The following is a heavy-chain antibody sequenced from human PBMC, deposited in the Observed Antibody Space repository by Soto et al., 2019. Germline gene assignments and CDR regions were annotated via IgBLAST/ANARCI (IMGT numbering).Heavy chain of an antibody. D-gene: IGHD2-15*01. J-gene: IGHJ5*02. Sequence: QLQLQESGSGLVKPSQTLSLTCAVSGGSISSGGYSWSWIRQPPGKGLEWIGYIYHSGSTPYNPSPQRPVTPPVARPTTQFSLTLTSVPPADTAVYYPATGQVVAAQPCGQGTLVTVSP. CDR2: IYHSGST. V-gene: IGHV4-30-2*01. CDR1: GGSISSGGYS. CDR3: ATGQVVAAQP.